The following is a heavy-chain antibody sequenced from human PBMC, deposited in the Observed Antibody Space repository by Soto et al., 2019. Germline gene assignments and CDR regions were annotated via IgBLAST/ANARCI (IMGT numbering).Heavy chain of an antibody. CDR3: ARPRHKDFGMDV. Sequence: QITLKESGPTLVKPTQTLTLTCTFSGFSLTSSGVAVGWIRQPPGKALEWLGLIYWDDDKRYSPSLKSRLTITEGTSKNPVVLSMTNMDPVDTATYYCARPRHKDFGMDVWGQGTTVTVSS. V-gene: IGHV2-5*02. CDR1: GFSLTSSGVA. J-gene: IGHJ6*02. CDR2: IYWDDDK.